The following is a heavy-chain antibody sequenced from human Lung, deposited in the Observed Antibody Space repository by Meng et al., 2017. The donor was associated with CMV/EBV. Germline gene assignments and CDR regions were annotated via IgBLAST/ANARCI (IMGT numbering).Heavy chain of an antibody. Sequence: YGLTLGQQDPGKGLEWVGGISAYRGNTNYAQKIQDRVTMTTHTASNTAYMEPRTLSSDDTGIYYCARVVVYYYARADNADYFDYWGQGTLVTVSS. CDR2: ISAYRGNT. D-gene: IGHD2-8*01. CDR1: YG. J-gene: IGHJ4*02. CDR3: ARVVVYYYARADNADYFDY. V-gene: IGHV1-18*04.